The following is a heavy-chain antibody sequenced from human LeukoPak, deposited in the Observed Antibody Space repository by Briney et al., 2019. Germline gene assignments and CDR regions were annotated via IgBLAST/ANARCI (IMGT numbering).Heavy chain of an antibody. D-gene: IGHD1-26*01. V-gene: IGHV3-9*01. CDR3: AKDWTPVGATASVDY. Sequence: GRSLRLSCAAPGFTFDDYAMHWVRQAPGKGLEWVSGISWNSGSIGYADSVKGRFTISRDNAKNSLYLQMNSLRAEDTALYYCAKDWTPVGATASVDYWGQGTLVTVSS. CDR2: ISWNSGSI. CDR1: GFTFDDYA. J-gene: IGHJ4*02.